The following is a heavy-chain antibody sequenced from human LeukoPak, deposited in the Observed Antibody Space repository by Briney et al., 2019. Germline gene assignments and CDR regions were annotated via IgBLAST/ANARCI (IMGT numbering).Heavy chain of an antibody. D-gene: IGHD3-10*01. Sequence: GGSLRLSCAASGFTFDDYAMHWVRQAPGKGLEWVSGISWNSGSIGYADSVKGRFTISRDNSKNTLYLQMNSLRAEDTAVYYCAKFTMVRGVGSMNDWGQGTLVTVSS. CDR1: GFTFDDYA. CDR3: AKFTMVRGVGSMND. CDR2: ISWNSGSI. J-gene: IGHJ4*02. V-gene: IGHV3-9*01.